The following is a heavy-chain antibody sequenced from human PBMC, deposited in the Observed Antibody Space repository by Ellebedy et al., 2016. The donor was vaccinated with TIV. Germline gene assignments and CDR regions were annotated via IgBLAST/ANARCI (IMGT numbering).Heavy chain of an antibody. CDR3: AKGVGATWYRGFDS. D-gene: IGHD1-26*01. V-gene: IGHV3-23*01. CDR2: ISSGGGST. CDR1: GESFSGYY. J-gene: IGHJ4*02. Sequence: ETLSLTCAVYGESFSGYYWSWIRQPPGKGLEWVSAISSGGGSTYYADSVKGRFTISRDNSKNTLYLQINSLRAEDTAVYYCAKGVGATWYRGFDSWGQGTLVTVSS.